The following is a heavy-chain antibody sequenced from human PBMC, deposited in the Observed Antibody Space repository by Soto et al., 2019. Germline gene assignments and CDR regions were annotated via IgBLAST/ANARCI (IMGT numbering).Heavy chain of an antibody. Sequence: PSETLSLTCTVSGGSISSYYWSWIRQPPGKGLEWIGYIYYSGSTNYNPSLKSRVTISVDTSKNQFSLKLSSVTAADTAVYYCARCSYYYDSSGYYPGDFDYWGQGTLVTVSS. J-gene: IGHJ4*02. CDR2: IYYSGST. V-gene: IGHV4-59*01. D-gene: IGHD3-22*01. CDR3: ARCSYYYDSSGYYPGDFDY. CDR1: GGSISSYY.